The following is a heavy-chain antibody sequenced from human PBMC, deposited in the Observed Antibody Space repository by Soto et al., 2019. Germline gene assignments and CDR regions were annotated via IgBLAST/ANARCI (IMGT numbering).Heavy chain of an antibody. CDR2: IKQVGLEK. J-gene: IGHJ6*03. D-gene: IGHD6-13*01. Sequence: EVQLVESGGGLVQPGGSLRLSCEASGFTFSSYWMSWVRKLPGKGLEWVANIKQVGLEKYYVYSGKGRFTISRDNAKNSLYLQMNSLRAEDTAVYYCVAADGTFSSSSMDVWGKGTTVTVSS. CDR3: VAADGTFSSSSMDV. CDR1: GFTFSSYW. V-gene: IGHV3-7*01.